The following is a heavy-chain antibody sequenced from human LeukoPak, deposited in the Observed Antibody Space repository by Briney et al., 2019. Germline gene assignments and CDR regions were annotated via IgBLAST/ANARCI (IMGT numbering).Heavy chain of an antibody. Sequence: SVKVSCKASGGTFSSYAISWVRQTPGQGPEWMGGIIPIFGTANYAQKFQGRVTITADESTSTAYMELSSLRSEDTAVYYCASATISLAAAGSYYYYMDVWGKGTTVTISS. J-gene: IGHJ6*03. CDR2: IIPIFGTA. V-gene: IGHV1-69*13. D-gene: IGHD6-13*01. CDR1: GGTFSSYA. CDR3: ASATISLAAAGSYYYYMDV.